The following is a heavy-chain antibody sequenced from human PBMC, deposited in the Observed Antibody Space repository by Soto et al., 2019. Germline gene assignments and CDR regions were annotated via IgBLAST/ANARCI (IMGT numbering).Heavy chain of an antibody. Sequence: PSETLSLTCTVSGGSISSSSYYWGWIRQPPGKGLEWIGSIYYSGSTYYNPSLKSRVTISVDTSKNQFSLKLSSVTAADTAVYYCARRPFYDFWSFYFDYWGQGALVTVSS. J-gene: IGHJ4*02. CDR1: GGSISSSSYY. V-gene: IGHV4-39*01. CDR2: IYYSGST. D-gene: IGHD3-3*01. CDR3: ARRPFYDFWSFYFDY.